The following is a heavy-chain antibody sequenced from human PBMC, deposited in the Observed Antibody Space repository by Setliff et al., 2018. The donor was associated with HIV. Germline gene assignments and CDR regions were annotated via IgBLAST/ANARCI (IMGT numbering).Heavy chain of an antibody. D-gene: IGHD6-25*01. CDR2: IKQDESEM. J-gene: IGHJ4*02. V-gene: IGHV3-7*03. CDR1: GFIFSKSC. Sequence: SLRLSCAASGFIFSKSCMSWVRQAPGKGLEWVATIKQDESEMQYVDSVKGRFTISRDNAKNSLYLQMNSLRAEDTAVYYCTTGYTSAPHDNYWGQGTLVTVSS. CDR3: TTGYTSAPHDNY.